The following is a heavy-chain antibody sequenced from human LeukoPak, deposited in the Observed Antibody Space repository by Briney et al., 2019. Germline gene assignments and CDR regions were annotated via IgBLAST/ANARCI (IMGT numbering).Heavy chain of an antibody. CDR2: INHSGST. J-gene: IGHJ6*02. CDR1: GGSSSGYY. D-gene: IGHD2-2*01. Sequence: SETLSLTCAVYGGSSSGYYWSWIRQPPGKGLEWIGEINHSGSTNYNPSLKSRVTISVDTSKSQFSLKLSSVTAADTAVYYCARESRVVPAAIPRDYGMDVWGQGTTVTVSS. V-gene: IGHV4-34*01. CDR3: ARESRVVPAAIPRDYGMDV.